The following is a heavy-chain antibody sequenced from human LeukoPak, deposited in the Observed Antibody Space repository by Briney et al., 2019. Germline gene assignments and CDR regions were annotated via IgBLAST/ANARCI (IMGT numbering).Heavy chain of an antibody. J-gene: IGHJ4*02. CDR3: ARSSFPYYFDY. CDR1: GFTFHSYW. D-gene: IGHD3-16*01. Sequence: GGSLRLSCSASGFTFHSYWMHWVRQAPGKGLVWVSRIDNDGGSTTYADSVKGRFTISRDNAKNTLYLQMNSVRAEDTAVYYCARSSFPYYFDYWGQGTLVTVSS. V-gene: IGHV3-74*01. CDR2: IDNDGGST.